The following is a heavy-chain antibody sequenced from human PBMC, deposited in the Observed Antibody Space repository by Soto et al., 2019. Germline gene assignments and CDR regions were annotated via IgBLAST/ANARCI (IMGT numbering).Heavy chain of an antibody. CDR1: GFTFSSYA. V-gene: IGHV3-64*02. J-gene: IGHJ4*02. D-gene: IGHD1-26*01. CDR3: ARGSGSYQGGYFDY. Sequence: GSLRLSCAASGFTFSSYAMHWVRKAPGKGLEYVSAISSNGGSTYYADSVKGRFTISRDNSKNTLYLQMGSLRAEDMAVYCCARGSGSYQGGYFDYWGQGTLVTVSS. CDR2: ISSNGGST.